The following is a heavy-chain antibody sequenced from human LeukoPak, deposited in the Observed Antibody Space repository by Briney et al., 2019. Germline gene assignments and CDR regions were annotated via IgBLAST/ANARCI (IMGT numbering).Heavy chain of an antibody. J-gene: IGHJ5*02. V-gene: IGHV4-4*07. CDR2: IYNGGII. CDR1: GDSISRYY. CDR3: ARDSGTTGEVKFDP. Sequence: SETLSLTCAVSGDSISRYYWSWIRQPAGKGLEWIGRIYNGGIITYNPSLKSRVTMSIDTSNNQFSLRLRFVTAADTAVYYCARDSGTTGEVKFDPWGQGTLVTVSS. D-gene: IGHD3-10*01.